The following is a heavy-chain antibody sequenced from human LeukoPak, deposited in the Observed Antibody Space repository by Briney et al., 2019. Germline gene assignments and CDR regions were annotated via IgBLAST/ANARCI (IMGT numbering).Heavy chain of an antibody. Sequence: SETVSLTCTVSGGSISSYYWCWIRQPAGKGLEGIGRIYTSGSTNYNPSLKSRVTMSVDTSKNQFSLRLSSVTAADTAVYYCARSPTPGGSYLLGSHYYMDVWRKGTTVTVSS. CDR3: ARSPTPGGSYLLGSHYYMDV. CDR1: GGSISSYY. V-gene: IGHV4-4*07. CDR2: IYTSGST. J-gene: IGHJ6*03. D-gene: IGHD1-26*01.